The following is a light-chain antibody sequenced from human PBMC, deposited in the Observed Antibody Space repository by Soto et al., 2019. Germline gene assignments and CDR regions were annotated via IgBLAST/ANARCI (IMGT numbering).Light chain of an antibody. J-gene: IGKJ2*01. CDR3: QQYHKWPPFT. CDR2: GAS. Sequence: EIVMTQSPATLSVSPGERATLSCRASQTVSSNLACYQHKPGQPPRVLIFGASTRATGIPARFSGSGSGTEFTLTISSLQSEDFAVYYCQQYHKWPPFTFGQGTKVDIK. CDR1: QTVSSN. V-gene: IGKV3-15*01.